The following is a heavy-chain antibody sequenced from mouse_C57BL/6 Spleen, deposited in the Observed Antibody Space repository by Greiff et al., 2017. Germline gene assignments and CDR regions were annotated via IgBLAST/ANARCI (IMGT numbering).Heavy chain of an antibody. Sequence: VQLQQSGAELVRPGTSVKVSCKASGYAFTNYLIEWVKQRPGQGLEWIGVINPGSGGTNYNEKFKGKATLTADKSSSTAYMQLSSLTSEDSAVYFCARGGESYFDYWGQGTTLTVSS. J-gene: IGHJ2*01. CDR2: INPGSGGT. CDR1: GYAFTNYL. V-gene: IGHV1-54*01. CDR3: ARGGESYFDY.